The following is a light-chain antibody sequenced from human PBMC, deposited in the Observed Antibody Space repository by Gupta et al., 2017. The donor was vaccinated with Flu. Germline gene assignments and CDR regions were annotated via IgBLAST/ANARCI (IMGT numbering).Light chain of an antibody. CDR2: STS. Sequence: PASLAAPVGDRVASTCRARQRVGRYFNWYQQKPGRPPKLLIYSTSNVQSGVPSRFSGSGSGTEFTLTIGRLQPEDFGIYYCQQTVRPPVTFGGGTKVEIK. CDR3: QQTVRPPVT. V-gene: IGKV1-39*01. J-gene: IGKJ4*01. CDR1: QRVGRY.